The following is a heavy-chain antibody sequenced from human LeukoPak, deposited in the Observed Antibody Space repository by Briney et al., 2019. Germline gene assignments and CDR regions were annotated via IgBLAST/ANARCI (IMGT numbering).Heavy chain of an antibody. J-gene: IGHJ4*02. CDR3: ARGSLASSGWYLADC. CDR1: GYTFTSYY. D-gene: IGHD6-19*01. V-gene: IGHV1-46*01. CDR2: INPSGGST. Sequence: SVKVSCKASGYTFTSYYMHWVRQAPGQGLEWMGIINPSGGSTSYAQKFQGRVTITRDTSASTAYMELSSLRSEDTAVYYCARGSLASSGWYLADCWGQGTLVTVSS.